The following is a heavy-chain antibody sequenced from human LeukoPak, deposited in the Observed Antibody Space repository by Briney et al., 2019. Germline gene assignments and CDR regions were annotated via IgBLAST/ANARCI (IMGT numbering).Heavy chain of an antibody. V-gene: IGHV1-69*06. Sequence: SVKVSCKASGGTFSNYAITWVRQAPGQGLEWMGGIIPIFGTTTYAQKFQGRVAITADKSTSTAYMELSSLRSEDTAVYYCARGAQGYSLSNGPDYWGQGTLVTVSS. J-gene: IGHJ4*02. CDR3: ARGAQGYSLSNGPDY. CDR1: GGTFSNYA. CDR2: IIPIFGTT. D-gene: IGHD5-18*01.